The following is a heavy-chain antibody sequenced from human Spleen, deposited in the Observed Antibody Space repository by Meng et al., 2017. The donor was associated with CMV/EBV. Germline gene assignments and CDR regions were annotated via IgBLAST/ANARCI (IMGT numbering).Heavy chain of an antibody. V-gene: IGHV3-74*01. Sequence: LAWASSGLTFSNYWMHWVRQGPGKGLEWVSRINIDGSNTNYADSVKGRFTISRDNANNTLYLQMNSLRAEDTAVYYCGRDLLQIDHWGQGTLVTVSS. J-gene: IGHJ4*02. CDR2: INIDGSNT. CDR1: GLTFSNYW. CDR3: GRDLLQIDH. D-gene: IGHD5-24*01.